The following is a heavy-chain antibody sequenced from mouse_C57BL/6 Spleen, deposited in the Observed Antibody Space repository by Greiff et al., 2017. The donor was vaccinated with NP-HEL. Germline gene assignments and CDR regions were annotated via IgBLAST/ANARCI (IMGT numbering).Heavy chain of an antibody. D-gene: IGHD4-1*01. CDR3: AFNWDVGFHDY. CDR1: GFNIKDYY. Sequence: VQLQQSGAELVKPGASVKLSCTASGFNIKDYYMHWVKPRPEQGLDWLGRIDPEDGETKYAPKFPGKATITADTSSNTAYLQLSSLTSEDTAVYYGAFNWDVGFHDYGGQGTTLTVSS. J-gene: IGHJ2*01. CDR2: IDPEDGET. V-gene: IGHV14-2*01.